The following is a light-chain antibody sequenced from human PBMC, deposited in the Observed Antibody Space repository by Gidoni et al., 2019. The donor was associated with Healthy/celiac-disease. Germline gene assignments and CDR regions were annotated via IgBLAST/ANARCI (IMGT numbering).Light chain of an antibody. J-gene: IGLJ1*01. CDR1: SSNIGSNY. V-gene: IGLV1-47*01. Sequence: QSVLTQPPSASGTPGHRVTISCSGSSSNIGSNYVYWYQQLPGTAPKLLIYRNNQRPSGVPDRFSGSKSGTSASLAISGRRSEDEADYYCAAWDDSLSGPNVFGTGTKVTVL. CDR3: AAWDDSLSGPNV. CDR2: RNN.